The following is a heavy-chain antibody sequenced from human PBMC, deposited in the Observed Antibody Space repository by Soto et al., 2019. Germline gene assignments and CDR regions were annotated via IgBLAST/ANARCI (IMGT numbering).Heavy chain of an antibody. CDR1: GGSFSGYY. J-gene: IGHJ6*02. CDR2: INQSANT. V-gene: IGHV4-34*01. CDR3: ARPSYALNWDFHYGMQV. D-gene: IGHD2-2*01. Sequence: PSETLSLTCAVSGGSFSGYYWTWIRQIPGKGLGWIGEINQSANTKYNPSLMSRVTMSVDTSRNQFSLKLRSVTAADTAVYYCARPSYALNWDFHYGMQVWGQGTSVTVSS.